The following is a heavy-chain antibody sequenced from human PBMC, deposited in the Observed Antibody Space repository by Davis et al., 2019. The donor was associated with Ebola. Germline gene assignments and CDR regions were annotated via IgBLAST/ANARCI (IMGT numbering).Heavy chain of an antibody. CDR3: ARADGSTTLTAPSMDV. J-gene: IGHJ6*04. Sequence: GESLKISCAASGFTFSDYYMSWIRQAPGKGLEWVSYISGGGRTIYYADSVKGRFTISRDNSKNSLYLQMNSLRAEDTAVYYCARADGSTTLTAPSMDVWGKGTTVTVSS. CDR2: ISGGGRTI. D-gene: IGHD4-17*01. CDR1: GFTFSDYY. V-gene: IGHV3-11*01.